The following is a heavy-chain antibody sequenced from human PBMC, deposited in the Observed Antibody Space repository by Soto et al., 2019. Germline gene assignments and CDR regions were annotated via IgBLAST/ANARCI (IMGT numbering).Heavy chain of an antibody. Sequence: EVQLVESGGGLVQPGGSLRLSCAVSGFTFSRYWMHWFRQDPGNGLVWVSSINTDGTNTQYADSVRGRFTVSRDNAKNTVYLQMIRLRSEDTAVYYCAKDILWGQSDYRGQGTLVVVSS. CDR1: GFTFSRYW. D-gene: IGHD3-16*01. J-gene: IGHJ4*02. CDR2: INTDGTNT. V-gene: IGHV3-74*03. CDR3: AKDILWGQSDY.